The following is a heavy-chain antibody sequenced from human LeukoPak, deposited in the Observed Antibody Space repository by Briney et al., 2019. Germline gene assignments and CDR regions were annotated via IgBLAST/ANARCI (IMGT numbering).Heavy chain of an antibody. V-gene: IGHV4-59*08. J-gene: IGHJ4*02. CDR3: ARQELSYGSGSHFDY. D-gene: IGHD3-16*02. CDR2: ISYSGST. Sequence: SETLSLTCTVSGGSISTSYWTWIRQPPGKGLEWIGSISYSGSTNYSPSLEGRVTMSVDTSKNQFSPKLRAVTAADTAVYFCARQELSYGSGSHFDYWGQGILVTVSS. CDR1: GGSISTSY.